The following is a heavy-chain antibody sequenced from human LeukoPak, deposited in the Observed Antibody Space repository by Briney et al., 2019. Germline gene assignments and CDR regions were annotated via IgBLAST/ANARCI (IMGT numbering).Heavy chain of an antibody. J-gene: IGHJ4*02. D-gene: IGHD2-2*01. CDR2: IYYSGST. V-gene: IGHV4-59*02. CDR3: ARAWPIVVVPAAMRIAAAGIFDY. CDR1: GFLVSDDY. Sequence: PGGSLRLSCAASGFLVSDDYMSWVRQPPGKGLEWIGYIYYSGSTNYNPSLKSRVTISVDTSKNQFSLKLSSVTAADTAVYYCARAWPIVVVPAAMRIAAAGIFDYWGQGTLVTVSS.